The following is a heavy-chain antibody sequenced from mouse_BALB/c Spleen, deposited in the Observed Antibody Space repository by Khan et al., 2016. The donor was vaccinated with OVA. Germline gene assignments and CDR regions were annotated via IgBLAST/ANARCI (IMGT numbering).Heavy chain of an antibody. CDR3: AREGAYYGNDGWFAY. CDR2: INPSSVYT. D-gene: IGHD2-14*01. J-gene: IGHJ3*01. CDR1: GYTFTSYT. Sequence: QVQLKQSGAELARPGASVKMSCKASGYTFTSYTIHWVKQRPGQGLEWIGYINPSSVYTNYNQKFKDKATLTADKSSSTAYMQLSSLTSEDSAVYYCAREGAYYGNDGWFAYWGQGTLVTVSA. V-gene: IGHV1-4*01.